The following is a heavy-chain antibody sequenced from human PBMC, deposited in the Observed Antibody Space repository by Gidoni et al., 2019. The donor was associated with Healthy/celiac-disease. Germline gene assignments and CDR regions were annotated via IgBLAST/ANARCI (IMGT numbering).Heavy chain of an antibody. CDR2: IYYSGST. D-gene: IGHD3-22*01. J-gene: IGHJ5*02. Sequence: GYIYYSGSTNYNPSLKSRVTISVDTSKNQFSLKLSSVTAADTAVYYCARAQNYDSSKWFDPWGQGTLVTVSS. CDR3: ARAQNYDSSKWFDP. V-gene: IGHV4-59*01.